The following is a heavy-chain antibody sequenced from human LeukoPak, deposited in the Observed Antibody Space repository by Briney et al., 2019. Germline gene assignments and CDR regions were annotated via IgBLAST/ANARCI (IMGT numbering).Heavy chain of an antibody. CDR3: ARLPRRDGYNMYYFDY. V-gene: IGHV4-39*01. D-gene: IGHD5-24*01. CDR2: IYYSGST. Sequence: SETLSLTCTVSGGSISSSSYYWGWIRQPPAKVLEWIGSIYYSGSTYYNPSLKSRVTISVDTSKNQFSLKLSSVTAADTAVYYCARLPRRDGYNMYYFDYWGQGTLVTLSS. J-gene: IGHJ4*02. CDR1: GGSISSSSYY.